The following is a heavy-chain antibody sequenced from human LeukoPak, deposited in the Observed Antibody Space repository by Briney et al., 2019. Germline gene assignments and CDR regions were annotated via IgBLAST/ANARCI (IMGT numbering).Heavy chain of an antibody. CDR2: ISSSSSSYI. CDR1: GFTFSSYS. V-gene: IGHV3-21*01. J-gene: IGHJ6*03. D-gene: IGHD2-21*02. Sequence: GGSLRLSCAASGFTFSSYSMNWVRQAPGKGLEWVSSISSSSSSYIYYADSVKGRFTISRDNAKNSLYLQMNSLRAEDTAVYYCARGGVTYYYYYMDVWGKGTTVTISS. CDR3: ARGGVTYYYYYMDV.